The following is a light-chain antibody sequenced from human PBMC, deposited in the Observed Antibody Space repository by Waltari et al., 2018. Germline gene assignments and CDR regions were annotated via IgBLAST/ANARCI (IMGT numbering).Light chain of an antibody. Sequence: VTITCRASQDISSYLAWYQQKPGKAPKPLIYYASNLESGVPSRFSGSGSGTEFTLTISRLQPEDFATYYCQQYNSAPFTFGPGTKLDI. V-gene: IGKV1-13*02. CDR2: YAS. CDR1: QDISSY. CDR3: QQYNSAPFT. J-gene: IGKJ3*01.